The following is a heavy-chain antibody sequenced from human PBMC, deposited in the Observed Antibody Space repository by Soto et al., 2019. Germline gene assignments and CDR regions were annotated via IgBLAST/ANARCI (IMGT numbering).Heavy chain of an antibody. J-gene: IGHJ5*02. D-gene: IGHD2-2*01. V-gene: IGHV3-30-3*01. Sequence: QVQLVESGGGVVQPGRSLRLSCAASGFTFSSYAMHWVRQAPGKGLEWVAVISYDGSNKDYADSVKGRFTISRDNSKNTLDLQMNSLRAEDTAVYYCARDWAVVVPAAWGQGTLVTVSS. CDR3: ARDWAVVVPAA. CDR2: ISYDGSNK. CDR1: GFTFSSYA.